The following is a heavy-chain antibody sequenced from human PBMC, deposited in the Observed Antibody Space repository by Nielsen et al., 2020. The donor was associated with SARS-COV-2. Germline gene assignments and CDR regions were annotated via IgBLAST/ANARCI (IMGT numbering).Heavy chain of an antibody. D-gene: IGHD6-19*01. Sequence: GESLKISCAASGFTFSSYWMNWVRQAPGKGLEWVANIKQDGSEKYYADSVKGRFTISRDNSKNTLYLQMNSLRAEDTAVYYCARNSLAVAGSDAFDIWGQGTMVTVSS. CDR3: ARNSLAVAGSDAFDI. CDR2: IKQDGSEK. V-gene: IGHV3-7*01. J-gene: IGHJ3*02. CDR1: GFTFSSYW.